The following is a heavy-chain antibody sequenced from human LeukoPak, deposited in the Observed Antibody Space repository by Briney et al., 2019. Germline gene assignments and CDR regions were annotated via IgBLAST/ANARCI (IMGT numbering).Heavy chain of an antibody. D-gene: IGHD4-11*01. V-gene: IGHV3-30*02. CDR1: GFTYSHNG. CDR2: IQYDGNTI. J-gene: IGHJ4*02. Sequence: GGSLRLSCVASGFTYSHNGMHWVRQAPGKGLEWVAFIQYDGNTIFYADSVKGRFTISRDNSKNTLYLQMNSLRAEDTAVYYCAKDLSTVTTGPFDYWGQGTLVTVSS. CDR3: AKDLSTVTTGPFDY.